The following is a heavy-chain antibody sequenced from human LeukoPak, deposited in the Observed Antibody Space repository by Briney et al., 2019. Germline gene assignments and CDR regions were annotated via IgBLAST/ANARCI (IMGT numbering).Heavy chain of an antibody. D-gene: IGHD3-9*01. CDR3: ARPSSPIYYYYYMDV. Sequence: SETQSLTCTVSGGSISTSSYYWGWIRQPPGKGLEWIGSFYYTGSTYYNPSLKSRVTISVDTSKNQFSLKLTSVTAADTAVYYCARPSSPIYYYYYMDVWGKGTTVTVSS. V-gene: IGHV4-39*01. CDR1: GGSISTSSYY. CDR2: FYYTGST. J-gene: IGHJ6*03.